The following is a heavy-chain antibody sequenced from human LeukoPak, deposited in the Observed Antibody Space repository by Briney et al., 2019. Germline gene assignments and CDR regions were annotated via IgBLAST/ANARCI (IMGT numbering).Heavy chain of an antibody. D-gene: IGHD3-10*01. CDR2: IYYSGST. Sequence: SETLSLTCTVSGGSISSYYWSWIRQPPGKGLEWIGYIYYSGSTDYNPSLKSRLTISVDTSKNQFSLELRSVTAADTAVYYCAKYGDYGSGSYQFDFWGQGTLVTVSS. J-gene: IGHJ4*02. CDR1: GGSISSYY. V-gene: IGHV4-59*08. CDR3: AKYGDYGSGSYQFDF.